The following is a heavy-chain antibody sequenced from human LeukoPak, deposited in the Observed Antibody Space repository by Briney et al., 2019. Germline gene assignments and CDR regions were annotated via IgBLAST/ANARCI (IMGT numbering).Heavy chain of an antibody. CDR1: GFTFSSYG. J-gene: IGHJ4*02. CDR2: IRYDGSNK. V-gene: IGHV3-30*02. D-gene: IGHD3-10*01. CDR3: AKEPAITMVRGVSDC. Sequence: GGSLRLSCAASGFTFSSYGMHWVRQAPGKGLEWVAFIRYDGSNKYYADSVKGRFTISRDNSKNTLYLQMNSLRAEDTAVYYCAKEPAITMVRGVSDCWGQGTLVTVSS.